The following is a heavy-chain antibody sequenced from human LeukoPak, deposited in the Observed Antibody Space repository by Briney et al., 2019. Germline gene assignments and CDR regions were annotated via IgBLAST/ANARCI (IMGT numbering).Heavy chain of an antibody. CDR1: GFTFDDFR. V-gene: IGHV3-43*02. CDR3: AKDYY. Sequence: GGSLRLSCAASGFTFDDFRMHWVRQAPGKGLEWISLISGDGTTAYYADSFKGRFTISRDSSKNSLFLQMNSLRTDDTALYYCAKDYYWGQGTLVTVSS. J-gene: IGHJ4*02. CDR2: ISGDGTTA.